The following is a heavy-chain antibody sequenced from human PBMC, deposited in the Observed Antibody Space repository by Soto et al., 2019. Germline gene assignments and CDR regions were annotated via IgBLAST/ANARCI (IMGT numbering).Heavy chain of an antibody. J-gene: IGHJ4*02. CDR2: IYYSGST. V-gene: IGHV4-61*01. Sequence: QVQLQESGPGLVKPSETLSLTCSVSGDSVSSGSYYWSWIRQPPGKGLEWIGYIYYSGSTNYNPSLKSRVTISLDTSKNQFSLKLSSVTAADTAVYYCARGNFYGDYVGFDFWGQGTLVTVSS. CDR1: GDSVSSGSYY. CDR3: ARGNFYGDYVGFDF. D-gene: IGHD4-17*01.